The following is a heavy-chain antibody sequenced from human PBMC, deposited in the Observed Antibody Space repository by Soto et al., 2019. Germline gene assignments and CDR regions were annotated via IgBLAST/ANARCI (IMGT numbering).Heavy chain of an antibody. CDR2: ISAYNGNT. V-gene: IGHV1-18*01. D-gene: IGHD1-26*01. Sequence: QVQLVQSGAEVKKPGASVKVSCKASGYTFTSYGISWVRQAPGQGLEWMGWISAYNGNTNYAQMLQGRVTMTTDTSTSTAYTELRSLGSDDTDVYSGTSGVGASYYFECWGKGSLVSVSS. J-gene: IGHJ4*02. CDR3: TSGVGASYYFEC. CDR1: GYTFTSYG.